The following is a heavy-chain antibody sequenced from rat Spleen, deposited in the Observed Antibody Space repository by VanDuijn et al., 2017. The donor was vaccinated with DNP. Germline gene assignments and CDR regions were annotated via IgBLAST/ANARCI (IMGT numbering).Heavy chain of an antibody. J-gene: IGHJ1*01. V-gene: IGHV1-43*01. CDR3: ARRRLPYWYFDF. Sequence: QVQLQQSGGEQAKPGSSVKISCKASGYTFTSYYIGWIKQTTGQGLEYIGYINMGSGGTNYNEKFKGKATLTGGKSSSTAFMQLSSLTPDDSAVYYCARRRLPYWYFDFWGPGTMVTVSS. CDR2: INMGSGGT. D-gene: IGHD1-4*01. CDR1: GYTFTSYY.